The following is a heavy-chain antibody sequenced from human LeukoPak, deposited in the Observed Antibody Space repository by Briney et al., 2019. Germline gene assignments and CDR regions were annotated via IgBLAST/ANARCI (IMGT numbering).Heavy chain of an antibody. Sequence: ASVKVSCKASGYTLTSYAISWVRQAPGQGLEWMGWISAYNGNTNYAQKLQGRVTMTTDTSTSTAYMELRSLRSDDTAVYYCARDQIQPYYYYGMDVWGQGTTVTVSS. CDR1: GYTLTSYA. D-gene: IGHD2-2*01. J-gene: IGHJ6*02. CDR2: ISAYNGNT. V-gene: IGHV1-18*01. CDR3: ARDQIQPYYYYGMDV.